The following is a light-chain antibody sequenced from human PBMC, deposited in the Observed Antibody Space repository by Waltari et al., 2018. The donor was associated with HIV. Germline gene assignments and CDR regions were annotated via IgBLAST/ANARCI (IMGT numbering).Light chain of an antibody. CDR3: QQYNSYSTWT. V-gene: IGKV1-5*03. J-gene: IGKJ1*01. CDR2: KAS. Sequence: EIQMTQTPSTLSASVGDRVTITSRASQSISSWVAWYQQKPGKAPKLLIYKASSLESGVPSRFSGSGSGTEFTLTISSLQPDDFATYYCQQYNSYSTWTFGQGTKVEIK. CDR1: QSISSW.